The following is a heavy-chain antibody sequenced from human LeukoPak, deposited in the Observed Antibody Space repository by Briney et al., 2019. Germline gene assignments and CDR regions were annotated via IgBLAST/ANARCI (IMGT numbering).Heavy chain of an antibody. CDR1: GYTFTGYS. CDR2: INPIIGGT. J-gene: IGHJ3*02. Sequence: ASVKVSCKASGYTFTGYSMHWVRQAPGQGLEWMGWINPIIGGTNYAQKFQGRVTMTTDPSISTAYRELSRLRSEDPAVYYCARGSGYDPVHDAFDIGGQETLVTVSS. V-gene: IGHV1-2*02. CDR3: ARGSGYDPVHDAFDI. D-gene: IGHD5-12*01.